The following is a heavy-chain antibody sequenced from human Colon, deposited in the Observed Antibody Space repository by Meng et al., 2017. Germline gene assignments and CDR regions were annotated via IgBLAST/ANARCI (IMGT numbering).Heavy chain of an antibody. V-gene: IGHV3-21*01. D-gene: IGHD2-2*01. Sequence: EVQLLESGGTLVKPGGSLRLSGGASCFTFDTYTVNWVRQAPGKGLEWVSSISALSRYIDYADSVKGRFTISRDNARNSVFLQMDNVKAEDTAVYFCARFCSSTTCPEPYYFDFWGQGTLVTVSS. CDR2: ISALSRYI. CDR1: CFTFDTYT. CDR3: ARFCSSTTCPEPYYFDF. J-gene: IGHJ4*02.